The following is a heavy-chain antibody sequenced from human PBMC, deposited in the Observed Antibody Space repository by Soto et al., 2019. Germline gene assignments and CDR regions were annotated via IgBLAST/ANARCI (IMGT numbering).Heavy chain of an antibody. CDR2: ISGSGGST. J-gene: IGHJ6*02. CDR1: GFTFSSYA. V-gene: IGHV3-23*01. Sequence: GGSLRLSCVASGFTFSSYAMSWVRQAPGKGLEWVSAISGSGGSTYYAESVKGRFTISRDNSKNTLYLQMNSLRAEDTAVYYWAKGGGNQLGSWPDGMDVWGQGTTVTVSS. CDR3: AKGGGNQLGSWPDGMDV. D-gene: IGHD5-18*01.